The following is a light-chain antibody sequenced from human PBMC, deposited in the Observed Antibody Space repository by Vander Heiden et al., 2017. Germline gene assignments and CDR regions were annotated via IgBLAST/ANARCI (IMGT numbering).Light chain of an antibody. Sequence: DIVMTQSPLSLPVTPGEPASISCRSSQSLLHSNGYNYLDWYLQKRVQSPQLLIYLGSNRASGVPDRFSGSGSGTDFTLKISRVEAADVGVYYCRQALQTPLTFGGGTKVEIK. V-gene: IGKV2-28*01. CDR2: LGS. J-gene: IGKJ4*01. CDR3: RQALQTPLT. CDR1: QSLLHSNGYNY.